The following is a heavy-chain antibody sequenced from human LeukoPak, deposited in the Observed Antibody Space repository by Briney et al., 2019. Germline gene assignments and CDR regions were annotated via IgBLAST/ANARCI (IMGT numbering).Heavy chain of an antibody. CDR2: IYYNGNT. D-gene: IGHD2-15*01. J-gene: IGHJ3*02. V-gene: IGHV4-59*01. Sequence: PSGTLSLTCTVSGASISSSYWSWARQPPGKRLEWIGFIYYNGNTNSNPSLKSRVTISVDTSKNQFSLKLSSVTAADTAPYYCVRGNYDDRGYSNAFDIWGRGAMVVVSS. CDR1: GASISSSY. CDR3: VRGNYDDRGYSNAFDI.